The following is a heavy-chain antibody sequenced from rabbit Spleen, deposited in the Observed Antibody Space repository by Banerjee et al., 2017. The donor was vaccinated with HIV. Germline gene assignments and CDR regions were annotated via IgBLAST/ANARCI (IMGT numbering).Heavy chain of an antibody. D-gene: IGHD2-1*01. V-gene: IGHV1S40*01. CDR2: IYTGSSEKA. CDR1: GVSFSGNSY. CDR3: ARVNNYGGYGFDL. Sequence: QSLEESGGDLVKPGASLTLTCIASGVSFSGNSYMCWVRQAPGKGLEWIACIYTGSSEKAYYANWAKGRFTISKTSSTMVTLQMTSLTAADTATYFCARVNNYGGYGFDLWGPGTLVTVS. J-gene: IGHJ4*01.